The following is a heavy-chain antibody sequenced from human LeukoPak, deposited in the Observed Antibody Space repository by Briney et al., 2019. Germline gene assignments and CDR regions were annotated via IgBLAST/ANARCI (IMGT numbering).Heavy chain of an antibody. CDR2: IYYSGST. V-gene: IGHV4-59*01. J-gene: IGHJ4*02. CDR3: ARSEVYGDYLLDY. D-gene: IGHD4-17*01. Sequence: SETLSLTCAVYGGSFSGYYWSWIRQPPGKGLEWIGYIYYSGSTNYNPSLKSRVTISVDTSKNQFSLKLSSVTAADTAVYYCARSEVYGDYLLDYWGQGTLVTVSS. CDR1: GGSFSGYY.